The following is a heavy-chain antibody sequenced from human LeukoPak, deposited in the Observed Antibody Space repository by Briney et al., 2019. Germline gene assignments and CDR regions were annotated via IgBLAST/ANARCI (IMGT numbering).Heavy chain of an antibody. J-gene: IGHJ4*02. V-gene: IGHV3-49*04. CDR1: GFTVSSNS. CDR3: TRDRANYYDSSGYYSSYFDY. CDR2: IRSKAYGGTT. D-gene: IGHD3-22*01. Sequence: GGSLRLSCTVSGFTVSSNSMSWVRQAPGKGLEWVGFIRSKAYGGTTEYAASVKGRFTISRDDSKSIAYLQMNSLKTEDTAVYYCTRDRANYYDSSGYYSSYFDYWGQGTLVTVSS.